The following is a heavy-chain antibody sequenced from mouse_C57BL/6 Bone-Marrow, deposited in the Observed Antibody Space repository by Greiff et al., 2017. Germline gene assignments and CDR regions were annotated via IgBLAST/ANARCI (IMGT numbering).Heavy chain of an antibody. CDR1: GYTFTSYW. V-gene: IGHV1-53*01. J-gene: IGHJ1*03. CDR3: AREGIYYYGQRYFDV. Sequence: QVHVKQPGTELVKPGASVKLSCKASGYTFTSYWMHWVKQRPGQGLEWIGNINPSNGGTNYNEKFKSKATLTVDKSSSTAYMQLSSLTSEDSAVYYCAREGIYYYGQRYFDVWGTGTTVTVSS. CDR2: INPSNGGT. D-gene: IGHD1-1*01.